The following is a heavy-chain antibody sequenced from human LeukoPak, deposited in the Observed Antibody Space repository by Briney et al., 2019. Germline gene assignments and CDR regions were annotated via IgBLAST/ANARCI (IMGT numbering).Heavy chain of an antibody. CDR3: ARWLGNGFDM. CDR1: GYAVSSNSN. D-gene: IGHD6-19*01. CDR2: IHHGGNT. Sequence: TLSLTRAVSGYAVSSNSNWAWIRQSPGKGLEWIGSIHHGGNTYYNPSLMSRVSMSIDMSKNQCSLNLNSVTAADTAVFYCARWLGNGFDMWGQGTMVTVSS. V-gene: IGHV4-38-2*01. J-gene: IGHJ3*02.